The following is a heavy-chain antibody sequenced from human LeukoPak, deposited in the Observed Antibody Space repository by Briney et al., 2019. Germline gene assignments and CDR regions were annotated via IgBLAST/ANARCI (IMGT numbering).Heavy chain of an antibody. CDR2: ISSSNSYI. D-gene: IGHD1-26*01. V-gene: IGHV3-21*01. CDR3: ARDGIVGATAFDY. CDR1: GFTFSSYS. J-gene: IGHJ4*02. Sequence: GGSLRLSCAASGFTFSSYSMNWVRQAPGEGLEWVSSISSSNSYIYYADSVKGRFTISRDNAKNSLYLQMNSLRAEDTAVYYCARDGIVGATAFDYWGQGTLVTVSS.